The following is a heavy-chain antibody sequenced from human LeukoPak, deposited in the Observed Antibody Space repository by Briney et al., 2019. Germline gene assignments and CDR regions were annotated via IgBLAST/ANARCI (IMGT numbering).Heavy chain of an antibody. CDR3: ARDGIGDGGDLLPSYYYGMDV. Sequence: GGPLRLSCAASGFTFSSYGMHWVRQAPGKGLEWVAVIWYDGSNKYYADSVKGRFTISRDNSKNTLYLQMNSLRAEDTAVYYCARDGIGDGGDLLPSYYYGMDVWGQGTTVTVSS. CDR1: GFTFSSYG. J-gene: IGHJ6*02. D-gene: IGHD2-21*02. V-gene: IGHV3-33*01. CDR2: IWYDGSNK.